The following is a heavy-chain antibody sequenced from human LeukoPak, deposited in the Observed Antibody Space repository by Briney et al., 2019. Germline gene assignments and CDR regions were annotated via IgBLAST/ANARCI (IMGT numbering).Heavy chain of an antibody. CDR2: INPNSGGT. V-gene: IGHV1-2*02. J-gene: IGHJ6*03. CDR3: ARATYSSSWYPYYYYYYYYMDV. CDR1: GYTFTGYY. Sequence: ASVKVSCKASGYTFTGYYMHWVRQAPGQGLEWMGWINPNSGGTNYAQKFQGRVTMTRDTSISTAYMELSRLRSDDTAVYYCARATYSSSWYPYYYYYYYYMDVWGKGTTVTVSS. D-gene: IGHD6-13*01.